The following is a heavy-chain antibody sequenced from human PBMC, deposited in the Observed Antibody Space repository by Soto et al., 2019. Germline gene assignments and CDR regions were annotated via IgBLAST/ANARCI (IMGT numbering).Heavy chain of an antibody. Sequence: SEPLSLTSAVSGVSFNDFYWTWIRQPPGKGLGWIGKIDPIGSTNYNPSLESRVTISVDTSKNPFSLNLNYVKAADTAVYYCPGAGNFWRAYSLDLWGHGTMVTVSS. CDR3: PGAGNFWRAYSLDL. J-gene: IGHJ2*01. D-gene: IGHD3-3*01. CDR2: IDPIGST. CDR1: GVSFNDFY. V-gene: IGHV4-34*01.